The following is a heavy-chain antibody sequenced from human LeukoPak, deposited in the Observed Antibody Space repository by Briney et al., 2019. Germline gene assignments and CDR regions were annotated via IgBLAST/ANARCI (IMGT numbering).Heavy chain of an antibody. Sequence: SSETLSLTCTVSGGSISSSSYYWGWNRQPPGKGLGWIGSIYYSGSTYYNPSLKSRVTISVDTSKNQFSLKLSSVTAADTAVYYCARHTTYYYDSSGIGKWDYWGQGTLVTVSS. CDR3: ARHTTYYYDSSGIGKWDY. CDR1: GGSISSSSYY. J-gene: IGHJ4*02. V-gene: IGHV4-39*01. D-gene: IGHD3-22*01. CDR2: IYYSGST.